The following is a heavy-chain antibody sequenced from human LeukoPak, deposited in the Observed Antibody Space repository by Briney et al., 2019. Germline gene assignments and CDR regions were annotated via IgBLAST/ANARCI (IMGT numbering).Heavy chain of an antibody. CDR3: GVVY. V-gene: IGHV3-7*01. CDR2: INQDGSEK. J-gene: IGHJ4*02. CDR1: GFTFSTSW. Sequence: GGSLRLSCAASGFTFSTSWMNWVRQAPGKGLEWVANINQDGSEKYHVDSVKGRFSLSRDTAKNSQYLQMNSLRAESTAVSYCGVVYWGQGILVTVSS.